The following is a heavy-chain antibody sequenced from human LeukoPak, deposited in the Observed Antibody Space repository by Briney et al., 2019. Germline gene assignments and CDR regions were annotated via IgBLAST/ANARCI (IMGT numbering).Heavy chain of an antibody. V-gene: IGHV4-38-2*02. CDR2: IYHSGST. J-gene: IGHJ2*01. CDR3: ARDPADYYGSGSYYSPNWYFDL. Sequence: SETLSLTCTVSGYSISSGYFWGWIRQPPGKGLEWIGTIYHSGSTYYNPSLKSRVTISLDTSKNQFSLKLSSVTAADTAVYYCARDPADYYGSGSYYSPNWYFDLWGRGTLVTVSS. D-gene: IGHD3-10*01. CDR1: GYSISSGYF.